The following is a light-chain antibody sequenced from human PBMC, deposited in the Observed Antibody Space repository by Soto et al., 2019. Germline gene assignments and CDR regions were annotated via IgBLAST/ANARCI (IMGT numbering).Light chain of an antibody. Sequence: DIQMTQSPSSLSASVGDRVIITCRPSQAVPSNMAWYQQKPGKPPKLLIYAASTLHSGVPSRFSGRKSGTQFTLTISSLQPEDFATYYCQQDKADPRTFGGGTKVDIK. CDR2: AAS. V-gene: IGKV1-9*01. CDR1: QAVPSN. J-gene: IGKJ4*01. CDR3: QQDKADPRT.